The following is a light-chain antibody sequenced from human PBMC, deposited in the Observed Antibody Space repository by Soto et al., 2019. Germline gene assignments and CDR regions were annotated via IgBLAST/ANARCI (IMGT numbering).Light chain of an antibody. Sequence: DIQMTQSPSTLSASVGDRVTITCRASQSISSGLAWYQQKPGKAPKLLIYDASSLESGVPSRFSGIGSGTEFTLTISSRQRDDLANYYCQQYNSYSHAFGQVTNVELK. J-gene: IGKJ1*01. CDR2: DAS. CDR3: QQYNSYSHA. CDR1: QSISSG. V-gene: IGKV1-5*01.